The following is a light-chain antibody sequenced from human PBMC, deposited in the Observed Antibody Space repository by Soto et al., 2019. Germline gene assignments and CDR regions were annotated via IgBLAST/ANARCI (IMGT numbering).Light chain of an antibody. J-gene: IGKJ1*01. Sequence: EIGMTQSPGTLSLSPEERATLSCRASQSISSSNLAWYQQKPGRAPRLLIYGASSRATGIPDRFSGDGSGTDFTLTISRLEPEDFAVYYCQQYGTSPDWERWSFGQGTKVEV. V-gene: IGKV3-20*01. CDR2: GAS. CDR1: QSISSSN. CDR3: QQYGTSPDWERWS.